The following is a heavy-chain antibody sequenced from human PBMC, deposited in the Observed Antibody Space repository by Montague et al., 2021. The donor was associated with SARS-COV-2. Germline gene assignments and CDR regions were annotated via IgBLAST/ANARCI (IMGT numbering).Heavy chain of an antibody. Sequence: SETLSLTCTVSGGSISNYYWSWIRQPPGKGLEWIGYIHYSGSTSSHPSLKGRVTISIDTSKNQFSLNLSSVTAADTAIYYCASHFVWQQLSTWGQGTLVSVSS. CDR2: IHYSGST. CDR3: ASHFVWQQLST. D-gene: IGHD6-13*01. CDR1: GGSISNYY. V-gene: IGHV4-59*08. J-gene: IGHJ4*02.